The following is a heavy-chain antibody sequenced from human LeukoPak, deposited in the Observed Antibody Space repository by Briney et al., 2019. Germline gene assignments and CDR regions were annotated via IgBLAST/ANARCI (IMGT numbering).Heavy chain of an antibody. V-gene: IGHV4-39*07. D-gene: IGHD6-19*01. CDR3: ARGLEQWLVWFDP. CDR2: IYYSGST. CDR1: AGFVSNSNYY. J-gene: IGHJ5*02. Sequence: SETLSLTCTVSAGFVSNSNYYWGWIRQPPGKGLEWIGSIYYSGSTNYNPSLKSRVTISVDTSKNQFSLKLSSVTAADTAVYYCARGLEQWLVWFDPWGQGTLVTVSS.